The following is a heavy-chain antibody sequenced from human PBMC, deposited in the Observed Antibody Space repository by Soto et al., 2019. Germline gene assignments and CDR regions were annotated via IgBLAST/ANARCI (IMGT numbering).Heavy chain of an antibody. CDR3: ARGDLWFGELSY. Sequence: QVQLQESGPGLVKPSETLSLTCTVAGGSISSYYGSWIRQPPGKGLEWIGYIYYSGSTNYNPSLKSRVTISVDTSTDQSSLKLSSVTAADTAVYYCARGDLWFGELSYWGQGNLVTVSS. CDR1: GGSISSYY. CDR2: IYYSGST. D-gene: IGHD3-10*01. J-gene: IGHJ4*02. V-gene: IGHV4-59*01.